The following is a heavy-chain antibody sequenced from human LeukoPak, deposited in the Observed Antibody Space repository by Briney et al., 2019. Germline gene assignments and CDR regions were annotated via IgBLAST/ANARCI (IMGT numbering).Heavy chain of an antibody. CDR2: MNPNSGNT. V-gene: IGHV1-8*01. Sequence: ASVKVSCKASGYTFTSYDINWVRQATGQGLEWMGWMNPNSGNTGCAQKFQGRVTMTRNTSISTTYMELSSLRSEDTAVYYCARARGTTRNNWFDPWGQGTLVTVSS. CDR1: GYTFTSYD. D-gene: IGHD4-17*01. CDR3: ARARGTTRNNWFDP. J-gene: IGHJ5*02.